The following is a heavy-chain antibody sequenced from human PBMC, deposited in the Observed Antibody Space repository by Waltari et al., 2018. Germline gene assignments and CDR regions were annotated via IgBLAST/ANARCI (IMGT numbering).Heavy chain of an antibody. J-gene: IGHJ4*02. V-gene: IGHV4-39*07. CDR2: IYYSGST. Sequence: QLQLQESGPGLVKPSETLSLTCTVSGGSISSSSYYWGWIRQPPGKGLEWIGSIYYSGSTYYNPSLKSRVTISVDTSKNQFSLKLSSVTAADTAVYYCASKGGATMASIHFDYWGQGTLVTVSS. CDR3: ASKGGATMASIHFDY. CDR1: GGSISSSSYY. D-gene: IGHD3-10*01.